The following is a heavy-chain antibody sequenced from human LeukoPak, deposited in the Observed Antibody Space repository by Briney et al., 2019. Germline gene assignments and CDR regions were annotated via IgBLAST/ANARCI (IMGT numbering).Heavy chain of an antibody. CDR1: GFIFDDYA. V-gene: IGHV3-9*01. CDR2: ISWNSGSI. Sequence: GGSLRLSCAASGFIFDDYAMHWARQAPGKGLEWVSGISWNSGSIGYADSVKGRFTISRDNAKNSLYLQMNSLRAEDTALYYCAKVRSSRSKLLYYFDYWGQGTLVTVSS. CDR3: AKVRSSRSKLLYYFDY. D-gene: IGHD6-6*01. J-gene: IGHJ4*02.